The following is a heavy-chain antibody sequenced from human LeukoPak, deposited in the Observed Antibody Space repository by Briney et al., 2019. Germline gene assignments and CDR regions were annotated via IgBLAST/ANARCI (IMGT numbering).Heavy chain of an antibody. D-gene: IGHD2-15*01. CDR3: ARDGYCTSGSCYIDY. V-gene: IGHV3-7*01. CDR2: IKQDGSEE. CDR1: GFTFSRYY. J-gene: IGHJ4*02. Sequence: GGSLRLSCAASGFTFSRYYMSWVRQAPGKGLEWVDNIKQDGSEEYYVDSVKGRFTISRDNAKNSLYLQMNSLRVEDTAVYYCARDGYCTSGSCYIDYWGQGTLVTVSS.